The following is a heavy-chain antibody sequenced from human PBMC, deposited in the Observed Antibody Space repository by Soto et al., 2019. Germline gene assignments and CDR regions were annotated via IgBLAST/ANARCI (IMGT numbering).Heavy chain of an antibody. CDR3: SRERGEVEGDY. CDR1: GYTFNTYG. J-gene: IGHJ4*02. V-gene: IGHV1-18*01. Sequence: QVQLVQSGAEVKKPGASVKVSCKASGYTFNTYGISWVRQAPGQGLEWMGWISTHNGNTDYAQMVQGRVTMTTDTSTSTAYMELRSLRSDDTAVYYCSRERGEVEGDYWGQGTLVTVSS. D-gene: IGHD3-10*01. CDR2: ISTHNGNT.